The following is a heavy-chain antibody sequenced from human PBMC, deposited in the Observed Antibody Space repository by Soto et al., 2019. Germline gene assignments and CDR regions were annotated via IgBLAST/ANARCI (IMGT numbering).Heavy chain of an antibody. CDR2: IWYDGSNK. CDR1: GFTFSSYG. CDR3: ARELGYCSGGSFYSLDY. V-gene: IGHV3-33*01. J-gene: IGHJ4*02. D-gene: IGHD2-15*01. Sequence: QVQLVESGGGVVQPGRSLRLSCAASGFTFSSYGMHWVRQAPGKGLEWVAVIWYDGSNKYYADSVKGRFTISRDNSKNKLYLQMNSLSAEDKAVYYCARELGYCSGGSFYSLDYWGQRTLVTVSS.